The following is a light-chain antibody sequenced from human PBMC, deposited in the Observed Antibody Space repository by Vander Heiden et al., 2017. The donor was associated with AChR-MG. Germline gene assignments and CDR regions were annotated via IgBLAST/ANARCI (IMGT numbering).Light chain of an antibody. J-gene: IGLJ2*01. CDR1: SSDVGGYNY. V-gene: IGLV2-14*01. CDR3: SSMGVV. CDR2: DVS. Sequence: QSALTQPASVSGSPGQSLTIPCTGTSSDVGGYNYVSWYQQHPGKAPKLMIYDVSKRPSGVSNRFSGSKSGNTASLTISGLQAEDEADYYCSSMGVVFGGGTKLTVL.